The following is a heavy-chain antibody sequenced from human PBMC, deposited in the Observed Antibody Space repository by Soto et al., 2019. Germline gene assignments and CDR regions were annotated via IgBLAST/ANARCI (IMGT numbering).Heavy chain of an antibody. Sequence: SETLSLTCAVYGGSFSGYYWSWIRQPPGKGLEWIGEINHSGSTNYNPSLKSRVTISVDTSKNQFSLKLSSVTAADTAVYYCARAGFGGYSYGYYYYYYGMDVWGRGTTVTVSS. CDR2: INHSGST. J-gene: IGHJ6*02. D-gene: IGHD5-18*01. CDR3: ARAGFGGYSYGYYYYYYGMDV. CDR1: GGSFSGYY. V-gene: IGHV4-34*01.